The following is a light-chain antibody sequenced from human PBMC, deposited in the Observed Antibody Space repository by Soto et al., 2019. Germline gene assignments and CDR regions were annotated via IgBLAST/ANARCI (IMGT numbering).Light chain of an antibody. CDR3: QQYNNWPSIFT. Sequence: EIVMTQSPATLSVSPGERATLSCRVSQSVSSDLAWYQQKPGQAPRLLIYGASTRATGIPARFSGSGSGTEFTLTISSLQSEDFAVYYCQQYNNWPSIFTFGPGTKVDIK. V-gene: IGKV3-15*01. CDR2: GAS. J-gene: IGKJ3*01. CDR1: QSVSSD.